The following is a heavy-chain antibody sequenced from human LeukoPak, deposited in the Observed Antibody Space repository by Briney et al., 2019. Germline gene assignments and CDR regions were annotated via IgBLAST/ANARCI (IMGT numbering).Heavy chain of an antibody. J-gene: IGHJ4*02. CDR1: GGSISSYY. CDR2: IYYSGST. V-gene: IGHV4-59*01. D-gene: IGHD3-3*01. CDR3: ARGGYDFWSGYHWGFDY. Sequence: SETLSLTCTVSGGSISSYYWSWIRQPPGKGLEWIGYIYYSGSTNYNPSLKSRVTISVDTSKNQFSLKLSSVTAADTAVYYCARGGYDFWSGYHWGFDYSGQGTLVTVSS.